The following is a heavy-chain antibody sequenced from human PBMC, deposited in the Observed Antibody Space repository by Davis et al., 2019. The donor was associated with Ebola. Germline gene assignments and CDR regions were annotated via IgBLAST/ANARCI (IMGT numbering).Heavy chain of an antibody. V-gene: IGHV3-48*01. CDR1: GFAFSNYN. CDR2: ITTNGWST. J-gene: IGHJ4*02. D-gene: IGHD2-2*01. Sequence: PGGSLRLSCTASGFAFSNYNMNCVRQAPGKGLEWVSSITTNGWSTYYADSVKGRFIISRDNAKNSLFLQMHSLRGDDTAVYFCARETPISSRSDWWGQGTLVTVSS. CDR3: ARETPISSRSDW.